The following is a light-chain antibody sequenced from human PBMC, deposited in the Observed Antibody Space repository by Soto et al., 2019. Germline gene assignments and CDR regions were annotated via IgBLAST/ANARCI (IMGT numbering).Light chain of an antibody. CDR2: GAS. CDR1: QSISSN. CDR3: QQYNNWPPRIT. J-gene: IGKJ3*01. V-gene: IGKV3-15*01. Sequence: EIVMTQSPATLSVSPGERATLSCRASQSISSNLAWYQEKPGQAPRLLMYGASTRATGVPARFSGSGSGTEFTRTISSLQSEDFAIYYCQQYNNWPPRITFGPGTKVDIK.